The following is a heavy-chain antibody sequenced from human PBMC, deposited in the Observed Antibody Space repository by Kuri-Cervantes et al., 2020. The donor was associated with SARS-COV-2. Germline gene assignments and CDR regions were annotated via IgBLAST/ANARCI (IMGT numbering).Heavy chain of an antibody. V-gene: IGHV3-30*18. J-gene: IGHJ4*02. Sequence: GESLKISCAASGFSFSNYGMHWVRQAPGKGLEWVASISYEGSNKHYADSVKDRFTISRDYSRDTLYLQMNSLRAEDTAVYYCAKSSGIFMIYATRAAFDHWGQRTLVTVSS. CDR3: AKSSGIFMIYATRAAFDH. CDR2: ISYEGSNK. D-gene: IGHD2-8*01. CDR1: GFSFSNYG.